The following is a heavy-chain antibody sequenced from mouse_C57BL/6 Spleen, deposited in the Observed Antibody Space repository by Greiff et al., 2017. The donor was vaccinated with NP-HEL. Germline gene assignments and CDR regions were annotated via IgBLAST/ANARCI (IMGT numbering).Heavy chain of an antibody. CDR3: ARDGYDVFAY. J-gene: IGHJ3*01. CDR2: INPNNGGT. V-gene: IGHV1-22*01. D-gene: IGHD2-2*01. Sequence: VQLKESGTELVKPGASVKMSCKASGYTFTDYNMHWVKQSHGKSLEWIGYINPNNGGTSYNQKFKGKATLTVNKSSSTAYMELRSLTSEDSAVYYCARDGYDVFAYWGQGTLVTVSA. CDR1: GYTFTDYN.